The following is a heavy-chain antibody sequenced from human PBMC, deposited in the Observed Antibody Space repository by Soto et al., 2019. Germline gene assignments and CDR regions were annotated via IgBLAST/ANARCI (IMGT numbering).Heavy chain of an antibody. CDR1: GGSISSGDYY. CDR3: ARVPTSIAAAANWFDP. V-gene: IGHV4-30-4*01. J-gene: IGHJ5*02. CDR2: IYYSGST. Sequence: QVQLQESGPGLVKPSQTLSLTCTVSGGSISSGDYYWSWIRQPPGKGLEWIGYIYYSGSTYYNPSLKSRVTISVDTSKNQFSLKLSSVTAADTAVYYCARVPTSIAAAANWFDPWGQGTLVTVSS. D-gene: IGHD6-13*01.